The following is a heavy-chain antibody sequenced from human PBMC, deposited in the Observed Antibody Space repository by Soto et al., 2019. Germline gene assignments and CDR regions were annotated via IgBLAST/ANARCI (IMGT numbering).Heavy chain of an antibody. Sequence: PGGSLRLSCAASGFTFSSYGMHWVRQAPGKGLEWVAVISYDGSNKYYADSVKGRFTISRDNSKNTLYLQMNSLRAEDTAVYYCAKGEDGLDYWGQGTLVTVSS. CDR1: GFTFSSYG. CDR2: ISYDGSNK. V-gene: IGHV3-30*18. CDR3: AKGEDGLDY. J-gene: IGHJ4*02.